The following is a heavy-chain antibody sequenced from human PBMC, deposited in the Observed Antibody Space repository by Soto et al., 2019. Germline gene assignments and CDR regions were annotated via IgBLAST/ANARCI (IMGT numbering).Heavy chain of an antibody. V-gene: IGHV4-31*03. CDR2: IYYSGST. CDR3: ARDYCSGGSCYSGYYGMDV. J-gene: IGHJ6*02. CDR1: GGSISSGGYY. D-gene: IGHD2-15*01. Sequence: QVQLQDSGPGLVKPSQTLSLTCTVSGGSISSGGYYWSWIRQHPGKGLEWIGYIYYSGSTYYNPSLKSRVTISVDTSKNQFSLKLSSVTAADTAVYYCARDYCSGGSCYSGYYGMDVWGQGTTVTVSS.